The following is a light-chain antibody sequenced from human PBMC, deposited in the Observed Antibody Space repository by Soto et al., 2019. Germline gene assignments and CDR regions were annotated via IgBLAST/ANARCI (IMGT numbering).Light chain of an antibody. V-gene: IGLV7-46*01. Sequence: AVVTQEPSLTVSPGGTVTLTCGSSTGAVTSGHYPYWFQQKPGQAPRTLIYDTSKKHSWTPARFSGSLLGGKAALTLSGAQPEDEAEYYCLLSYSGARGVFGGGTKLTVL. CDR1: TGAVTSGHY. J-gene: IGLJ2*01. CDR2: DTS. CDR3: LLSYSGARGV.